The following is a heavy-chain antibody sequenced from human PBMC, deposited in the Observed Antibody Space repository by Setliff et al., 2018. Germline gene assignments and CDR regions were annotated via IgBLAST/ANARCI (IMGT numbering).Heavy chain of an antibody. CDR2: IYPADSDP. J-gene: IGHJ4*02. CDR3: ARHFGFSAGWYADY. V-gene: IGHV5-51*01. CDR1: GYSFTTYW. D-gene: IGHD6-19*01. Sequence: AGESLKISCKSSGYSFTTYWIGWVRQMPGKGLELMGIIYPADSDPRYSPSFQGQVTMSADRSIRSAYLQWSSLKASDTAMYYCARHFGFSAGWYADYWGQGTLVTVSS.